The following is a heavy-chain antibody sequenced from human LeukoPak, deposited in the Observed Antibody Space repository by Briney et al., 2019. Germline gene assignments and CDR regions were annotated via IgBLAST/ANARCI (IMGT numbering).Heavy chain of an antibody. CDR3: ARGVNSGYFDY. CDR1: GGSISSYY. V-gene: IGHV4-59*01. CDR2: IYYSGST. D-gene: IGHD1-26*01. Sequence: SETLSLTCAVSGGSISSYYWTWIRQPPGKGLEWIGYIYYSGSTNYNPSLKSRVTISVDTSKNQFSLKLTSVTAADTAVYYCARGVNSGYFDYCGQGTLVTVSS. J-gene: IGHJ4*02.